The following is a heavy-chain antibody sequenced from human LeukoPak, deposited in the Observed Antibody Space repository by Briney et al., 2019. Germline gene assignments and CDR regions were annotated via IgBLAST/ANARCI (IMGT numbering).Heavy chain of an antibody. V-gene: IGHV1-69*13. J-gene: IGHJ6*03. CDR1: GGTFSSYA. CDR3: ARGGKRVLTMVRGVTETNYYYYYYMDV. Sequence: GASVKVSCKASGGTFSSYAISWVRQAPGQGLEWMGGIIPIFGTANYAQKFQGRVTITADESTSTAYMELSSLRSEDTAVYYCARGGKRVLTMVRGVTETNYYYYYYMDVWGKGTTVTISS. D-gene: IGHD3-10*01. CDR2: IIPIFGTA.